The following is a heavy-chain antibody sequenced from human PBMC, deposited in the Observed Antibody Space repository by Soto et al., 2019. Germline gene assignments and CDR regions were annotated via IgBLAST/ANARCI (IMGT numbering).Heavy chain of an antibody. D-gene: IGHD2-2*01. CDR3: ARSQGSSTSLEIYYYYYYGMDV. CDR2: IIPISGTA. V-gene: IGHV1-69*13. Sequence: GASVKVSCKASGGTFSSYAISWVRQAPGQGLEWMGGIIPISGTANYAQKFQGRVTITADESTSTAYMELSSLRSEDTAVYYCARSQGSSTSLEIYYYYYYGMDVWGQGTTVTVS. J-gene: IGHJ6*02. CDR1: GGTFSSYA.